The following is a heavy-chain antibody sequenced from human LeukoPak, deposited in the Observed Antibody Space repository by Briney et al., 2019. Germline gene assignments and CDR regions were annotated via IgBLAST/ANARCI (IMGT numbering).Heavy chain of an antibody. V-gene: IGHV4-59*11. CDR2: IYYSGST. CDR3: ARGDSGSFAYDALDI. Sequence: SETLSLTCTVSGGSTSSHYWSWIRQPPGKGLEWIGYIYYSGSTNYNPSLRSRVTISVDTSKNQFSLKLSSVTAADTAVYYCARGDSGSFAYDALDIWGQGTMVTVSS. J-gene: IGHJ3*02. D-gene: IGHD3-10*01. CDR1: GGSTSSHY.